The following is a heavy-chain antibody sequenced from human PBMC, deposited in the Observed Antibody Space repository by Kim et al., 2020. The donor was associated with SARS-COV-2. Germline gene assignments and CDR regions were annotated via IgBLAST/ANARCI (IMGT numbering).Heavy chain of an antibody. D-gene: IGHD1-26*01. CDR1: GGSISSSSYY. CDR3: ARQGGRRELPNWFDP. V-gene: IGHV4-39*01. CDR2: IYYSGST. Sequence: SETLSLTCTVSGGSISSSSYYWGWIRQPPGKGLEWIGSIYYSGSTYYNPSLKSRVTISVDTSKNQFSLKLSSVTAADTAVYYCARQGGRRELPNWFDPWGQGTLVTVSS. J-gene: IGHJ5*02.